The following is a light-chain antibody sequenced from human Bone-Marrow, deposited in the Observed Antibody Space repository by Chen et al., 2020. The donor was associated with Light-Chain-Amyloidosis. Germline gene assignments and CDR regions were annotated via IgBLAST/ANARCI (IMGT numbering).Light chain of an antibody. V-gene: IGLV3-25*03. CDR2: RDT. J-gene: IGLJ2*01. Sequence: SYELTQPPSVSVSPGQTARITCSGDGLTKKYAYWYQQKPGQAPVLVIHRDTERPSGISERFSGSSSGTTATLTISGVQAEDEADYHCQSADSSGTYEVIFGGGTKLTVL. CDR3: QSADSSGTYEVI. CDR1: GLTKKY.